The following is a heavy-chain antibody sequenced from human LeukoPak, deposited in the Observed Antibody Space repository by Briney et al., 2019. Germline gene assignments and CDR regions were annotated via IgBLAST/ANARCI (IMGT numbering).Heavy chain of an antibody. V-gene: IGHV1-8*01. CDR1: GYTFTSYD. CDR2: MSPNSGDT. Sequence: ASVKVSCKASGYTFTSYDFNWVRQATGQRPEWMGWMSPNSGDTGYAQKFQDRVTMTRDTSISTAYMELSSLRSEDTAVYYCARDIRYYDSSGYYLGRFGFDIWGQGTMVTVSS. J-gene: IGHJ3*02. CDR3: ARDIRYYDSSGYYLGRFGFDI. D-gene: IGHD3-22*01.